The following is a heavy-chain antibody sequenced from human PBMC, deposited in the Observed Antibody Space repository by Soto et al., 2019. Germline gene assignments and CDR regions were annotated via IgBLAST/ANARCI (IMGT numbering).Heavy chain of an antibody. CDR2: ISAYNGNT. Sequence: ASVKVSCKASGYTFPSYGISWVRQAPGQGLEWMGWISAYNGNTNYAQKLQGRVTMTTDTSTSTAYMELRSLRSDDTAVYYCASGMGEHKGSYDYIWGSYHAPLNYWGQGTLVTVSS. CDR1: GYTFPSYG. D-gene: IGHD3-16*02. V-gene: IGHV1-18*01. J-gene: IGHJ4*02. CDR3: ASGMGEHKGSYDYIWGSYHAPLNY.